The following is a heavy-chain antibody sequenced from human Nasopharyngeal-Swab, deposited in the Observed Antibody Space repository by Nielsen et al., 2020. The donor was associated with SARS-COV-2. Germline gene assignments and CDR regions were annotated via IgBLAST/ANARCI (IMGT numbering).Heavy chain of an antibody. CDR1: GYTFTSYA. CDR3: ARANWNYEEYDY. D-gene: IGHD1-7*01. J-gene: IGHJ4*02. V-gene: IGHV1-3*01. Sequence: ASVKVSCKASGYTFTSYAMHWVRQAPGQRLEWMGWINAGNGNTKYSQKFQGRVAITRDTSASTAYMELSSLRSEDTAVYYCARANWNYEEYDYWGQGTLVTVSS. CDR2: INAGNGNT.